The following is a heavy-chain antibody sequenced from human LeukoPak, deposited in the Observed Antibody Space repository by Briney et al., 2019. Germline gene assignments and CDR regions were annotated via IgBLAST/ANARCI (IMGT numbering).Heavy chain of an antibody. D-gene: IGHD3-10*01. CDR1: GYTFTSYY. V-gene: IGHV1-46*01. Sequence: ASVKVSCKASGYTFTSYYMHWVRQAPGQGLEWMGIINPSGGSTSYAQKFQGRVTMTRDASTSTVYMELSSLRSEDTAVYYCARDPRGGYYYYYMDVWGKGTTVTVSS. J-gene: IGHJ6*03. CDR3: ARDPRGGYYYYYMDV. CDR2: INPSGGST.